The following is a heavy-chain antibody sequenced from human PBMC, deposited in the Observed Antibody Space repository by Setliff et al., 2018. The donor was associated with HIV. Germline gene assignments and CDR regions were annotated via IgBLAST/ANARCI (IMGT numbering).Heavy chain of an antibody. D-gene: IGHD3-22*01. V-gene: IGHV4-39*06. CDR1: GGSITSSTYY. CDR2: IFYSGST. Sequence: SQTLSLTCTVSGGSITSSTYYWDWIRQPPGKGLEWIGSIFYSGSTYYNPSVKSRVTISIDTSKNQFTLRLSSVTAADTAVYYCARDHKYYYDSSGLDYWGQGTLVTVSS. CDR3: ARDHKYYYDSSGLDY. J-gene: IGHJ4*02.